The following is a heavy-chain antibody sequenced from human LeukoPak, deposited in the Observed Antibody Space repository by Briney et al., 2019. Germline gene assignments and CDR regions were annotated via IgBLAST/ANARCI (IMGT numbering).Heavy chain of an antibody. J-gene: IGHJ4*02. Sequence: AGGSLRLSCAASGFTFSSDWLSWVRQAPGKGLEWVANIKQDGSDKYYVDSVKGLFTISRDNAKNSLYLQMNSLRAEDTAVYYCARGPYWGQGTLVTVSS. CDR1: GFTFSSDW. V-gene: IGHV3-7*01. CDR3: ARGPY. CDR2: IKQDGSDK.